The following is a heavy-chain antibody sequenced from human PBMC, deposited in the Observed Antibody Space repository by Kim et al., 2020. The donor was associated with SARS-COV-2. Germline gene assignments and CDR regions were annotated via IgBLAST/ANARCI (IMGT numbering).Heavy chain of an antibody. CDR2: IIPIFGTA. CDR3: ARDEGADYYDSSGSSSYFDY. J-gene: IGHJ4*02. CDR1: GGTFSSYA. Sequence: SVKVSCKASGGTFSSYAISWVRQAPGQGLEWMGGIIPIFGTANYAQKFQGRVTITADESTSTAYMELSSLRSEDTAVYYCARDEGADYYDSSGSSSYFDYWGQGTLVTVSS. V-gene: IGHV1-69*13. D-gene: IGHD3-22*01.